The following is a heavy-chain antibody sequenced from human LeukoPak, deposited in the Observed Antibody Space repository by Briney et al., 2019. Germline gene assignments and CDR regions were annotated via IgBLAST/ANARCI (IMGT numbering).Heavy chain of an antibody. Sequence: SETLSLTCSVSTDSMTSYYWSWIRQPPGKGLEWIGYIYYTGRANYKPSLKSRVSISVDTSKNQFSLKFSSVTAADTAVYFCARLHLYYDILTPRYFDLWGRGTLVTVSS. CDR1: TDSMTSYY. D-gene: IGHD3-9*01. CDR3: ARLHLYYDILTPRYFDL. J-gene: IGHJ2*01. CDR2: IYYTGRA. V-gene: IGHV4-59*08.